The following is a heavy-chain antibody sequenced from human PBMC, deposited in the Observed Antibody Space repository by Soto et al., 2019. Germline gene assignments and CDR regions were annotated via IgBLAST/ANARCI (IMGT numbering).Heavy chain of an antibody. CDR2: IFHSGST. CDR1: GDSIGSGAYH. Sequence: QVQLQESGPGLVKPSQTLSLTCTVSGDSIGSGAYHWSWIRQHPGEGLEWIGYIFHSGSTYYESSLRGRVTISIDTSKNQFSLKLNSVTAADTALYYCARVTDAYTNPQFDYWGQGALVTVSS. D-gene: IGHD4-4*01. CDR3: ARVTDAYTNPQFDY. V-gene: IGHV4-31*03. J-gene: IGHJ4*02.